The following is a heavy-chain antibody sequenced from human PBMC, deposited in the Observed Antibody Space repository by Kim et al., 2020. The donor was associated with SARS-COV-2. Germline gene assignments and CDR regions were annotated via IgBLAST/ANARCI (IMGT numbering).Heavy chain of an antibody. CDR2: IDRTSRYI. V-gene: IGHV3-21*01. CDR1: EFTFGSYS. Sequence: SLRLSFSASEFTFGSYSMKWVRQAPGKGLEWVSSIDRTSRYIYYADSVKGRFTISRDNTKNSLYLQMNSLRAEDTAFYYCASETRDWGQGTLVTVSS. CDR3: ASETRD. J-gene: IGHJ4*02.